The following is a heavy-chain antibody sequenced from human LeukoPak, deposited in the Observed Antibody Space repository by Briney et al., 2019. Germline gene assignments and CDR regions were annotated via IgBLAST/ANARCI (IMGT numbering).Heavy chain of an antibody. CDR3: AKGWVYFDY. V-gene: IGHV4-59*02. D-gene: IGHD1-26*01. J-gene: IGHJ4*02. Sequence: SVTLSLTCIVSGGSVSISSWSWIRQPPGEGLEWIGYIYNGGSTTYNPSLKSRVTISADMSKNELSLRLTSVTAAGTAVYYCAKGWVYFDYWGQGGLVTVSS. CDR1: GGSVSISS. CDR2: IYNGGST.